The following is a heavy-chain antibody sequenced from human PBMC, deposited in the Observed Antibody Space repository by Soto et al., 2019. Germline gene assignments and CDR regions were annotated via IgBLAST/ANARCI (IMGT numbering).Heavy chain of an antibody. Sequence: TGESLRLSCAASGFTVSSYSMNWVRQAPGKGLEWVSSISSSSSYIYHANSANNRFTISRDNANNSLYLQMNSLSAEDTAVYYCARDCGSGWQHRMDVWGQGTKVPVSS. CDR2: ISSSSSYI. CDR3: ARDCGSGWQHRMDV. D-gene: IGHD6-19*01. J-gene: IGHJ6*02. V-gene: IGHV3-21*01. CDR1: GFTVSSYS.